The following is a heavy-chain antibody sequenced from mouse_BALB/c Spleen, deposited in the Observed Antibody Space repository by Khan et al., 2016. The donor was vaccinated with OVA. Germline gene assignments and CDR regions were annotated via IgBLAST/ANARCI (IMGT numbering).Heavy chain of an antibody. J-gene: IGHJ3*01. CDR2: IDPFNGDT. Sequence: EVQLQESGPELMKPGTSVKISCKASGYSFTTYYIHWVKQSLGKSIEWIGYIDPFNGDTSYNQKFKGKATLTVDKSSSTAFMHLSSLTSEDSTVYYCARHDYVASFAYWGQGTLVTVSA. V-gene: IGHV1S135*01. D-gene: IGHD2-4*01. CDR3: ARHDYVASFAY. CDR1: GYSFTTYY.